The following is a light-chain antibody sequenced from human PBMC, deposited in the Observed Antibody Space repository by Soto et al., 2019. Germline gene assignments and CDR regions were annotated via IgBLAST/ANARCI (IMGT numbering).Light chain of an antibody. CDR3: QHYNGYSWT. V-gene: IGKV1-5*03. J-gene: IGKJ1*01. CDR1: QGISSW. CDR2: KAS. Sequence: IHMTQSPSTLSASVGYRVTIICRASQGISSWLAWYQQKQGKAPKLLIYKASTLKSGVPSRFSGSGYGTEFTLTISSLQTDDFATYYCQHYNGYSWTFGQGTKVDIK.